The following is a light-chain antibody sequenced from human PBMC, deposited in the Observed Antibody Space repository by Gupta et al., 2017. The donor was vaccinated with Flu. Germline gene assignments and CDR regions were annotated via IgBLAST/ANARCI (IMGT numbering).Light chain of an antibody. J-gene: IGKJ3*01. V-gene: IGKV1-33*01. CDR2: DAS. CDR1: QDISNY. Sequence: DIQMTQSPSSLSASVGDRVTITCQASQDISNYLNWYQQKPGKAPKLLIYDASNLETGVPSRFSGSGSGTDFTFTISSLQPEDIATYYCQQDDNRLVTFGHGTKVDIK. CDR3: QQDDNRLVT.